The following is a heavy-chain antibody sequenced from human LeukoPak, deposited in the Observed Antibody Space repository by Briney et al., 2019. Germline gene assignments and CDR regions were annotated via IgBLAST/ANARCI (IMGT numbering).Heavy chain of an antibody. CDR3: ARGSTTTHYYYNMDV. CDR1: GCTFTGYY. Sequence: ASVKVSCKASGCTFTGYYMHWVRQAPGQGLEWMGWINLNTGGTKNAQKFQGWVTMTRDTSISTVYMELSRLTADDTAVYYCARGSTTTHYYYNMDVWGQGTTVTVSS. CDR2: INLNTGGT. V-gene: IGHV1-2*04. J-gene: IGHJ6*02. D-gene: IGHD2/OR15-2a*01.